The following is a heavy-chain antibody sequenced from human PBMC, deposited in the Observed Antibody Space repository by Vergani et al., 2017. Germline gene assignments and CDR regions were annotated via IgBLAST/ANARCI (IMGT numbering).Heavy chain of an antibody. D-gene: IGHD3-3*01. J-gene: IGHJ4*02. Sequence: EVQLLESGGGLVQPGGSLRLSCAASGFTFSSYAMSWVRQAPGKGLEWVSGIVGNGDTTYYADSVKGRFTISRDNAKNSLYLQMNSLRAEDTAVYYCARGMYDFWSGYYVPFDYWGQGTLVTVSS. CDR2: IVGNGDTT. V-gene: IGHV3-23*01. CDR1: GFTFSSYA. CDR3: ARGMYDFWSGYYVPFDY.